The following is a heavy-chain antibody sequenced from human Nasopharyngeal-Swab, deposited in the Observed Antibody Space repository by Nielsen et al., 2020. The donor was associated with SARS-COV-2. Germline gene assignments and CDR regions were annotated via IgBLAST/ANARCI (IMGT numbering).Heavy chain of an antibody. CDR2: IKQGGSEK. Sequence: GGSLRLSCAASGFTFSSYWMSWVRQAPGKGLEWVANIKQGGSEKYYVDSVKGRFTISRDNAKNSLYLQMNSLRAEDTAVYYCARAQYYDFWSGRYYFDYWGQGTLVTVSS. V-gene: IGHV3-7*01. D-gene: IGHD3-3*01. CDR1: GFTFSSYW. J-gene: IGHJ4*02. CDR3: ARAQYYDFWSGRYYFDY.